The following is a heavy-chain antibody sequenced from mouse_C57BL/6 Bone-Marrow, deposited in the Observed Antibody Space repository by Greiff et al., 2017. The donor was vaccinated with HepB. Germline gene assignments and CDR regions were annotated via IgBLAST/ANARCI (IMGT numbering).Heavy chain of an antibody. Sequence: VQLKESGAELVRPGASVKLSCTASGFNIKDDYMHWVKQRPEQGLEWIGWIDPENGDTEYASKFQGKATITAETSSNTAYLQHSSLTSEDTAVYYCTTPPDGNYLGWGQGTLVTVSA. CDR3: TTPPDGNYLG. CDR2: IDPENGDT. V-gene: IGHV14-4*01. D-gene: IGHD2-1*01. CDR1: GFNIKDDY. J-gene: IGHJ3*01.